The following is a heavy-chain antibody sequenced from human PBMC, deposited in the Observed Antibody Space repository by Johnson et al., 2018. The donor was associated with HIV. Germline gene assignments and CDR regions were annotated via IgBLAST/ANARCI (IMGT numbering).Heavy chain of an antibody. CDR3: ARDQGGNHNAFDI. D-gene: IGHD1-14*01. Sequence: VQLVESGGGLVQPGGSLRLSCAASGFSVSSKYMSWVRQAPGKGLEWVSVIYSGGSTYYADSVKGRFTISRDNSKNTLYLQMNSLRAEDTAVYYCARDQGGNHNAFDIWGQGTMVTVSS. CDR2: IYSGGST. CDR1: GFSVSSKY. V-gene: IGHV3-66*02. J-gene: IGHJ3*02.